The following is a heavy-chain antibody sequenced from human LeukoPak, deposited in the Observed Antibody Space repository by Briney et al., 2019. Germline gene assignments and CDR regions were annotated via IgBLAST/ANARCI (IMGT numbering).Heavy chain of an antibody. CDR2: IYGDDTT. Sequence: GGSLRLSCAAAGFSGRIYYMSWVRQAPGKGLEWGSVIYGDDTTNDADSVKGRFTISRDNAGNSLHLQMNSLRAEDSAMYYCARGGYQHYALVDYWGQGTLATVSS. V-gene: IGHV3-53*01. CDR3: ARGGYQHYALVDY. J-gene: IGHJ4*02. D-gene: IGHD5-12*01. CDR1: GFSGRIYY.